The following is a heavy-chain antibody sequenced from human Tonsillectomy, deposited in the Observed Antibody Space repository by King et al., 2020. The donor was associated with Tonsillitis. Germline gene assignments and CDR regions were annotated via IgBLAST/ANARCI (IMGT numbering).Heavy chain of an antibody. CDR1: GGSISRYY. Sequence: VQLQESGPGLVKPSETLSLTCTVSGGSISRYYWSWIRQPPGKGLEWIGYVYYSGSTNYKPSLKSRVTISVDTSKNQFSLNLSSVTAADTAVYYCARHDRSVSVAGTFDYWGQGTLVTVSS. D-gene: IGHD6-19*01. J-gene: IGHJ4*02. V-gene: IGHV4-59*08. CDR2: VYYSGST. CDR3: ARHDRSVSVAGTFDY.